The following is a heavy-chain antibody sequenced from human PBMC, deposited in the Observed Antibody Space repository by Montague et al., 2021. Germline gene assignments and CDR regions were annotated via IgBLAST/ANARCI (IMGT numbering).Heavy chain of an antibody. CDR1: GGSFSGYY. J-gene: IGHJ6*03. Sequence: ESLSLTCAVYGGSFSGYYWSWIRQPPGKGLEWIGEINHSGSTNYNPSLKSRVTISVDTSKNQFSLKLSSVTAADTAVYYCARRGGTMVRGVKGYMDVWGKGTAVTVSS. CDR3: ARRGGTMVRGVKGYMDV. CDR2: INHSGST. V-gene: IGHV4-34*01. D-gene: IGHD3-10*01.